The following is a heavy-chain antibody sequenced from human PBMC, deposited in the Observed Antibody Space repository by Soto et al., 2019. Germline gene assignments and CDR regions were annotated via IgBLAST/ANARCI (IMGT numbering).Heavy chain of an antibody. J-gene: IGHJ6*02. CDR2: IRSKANSYAT. Sequence: EVQLVESGGGLVQPGVSLKLSCAASGFTFSDSSMHWVRQASGKGLEWVGRIRSKANSYATVYAASVKGRFTISRDDSKNTAYLQMNSLKTEDTAGYYCTCIPNDSWSAYHAWGQGTTVSVSS. D-gene: IGHD3-3*01. CDR3: TCIPNDSWSAYHA. CDR1: GFTFSDSS. V-gene: IGHV3-73*02.